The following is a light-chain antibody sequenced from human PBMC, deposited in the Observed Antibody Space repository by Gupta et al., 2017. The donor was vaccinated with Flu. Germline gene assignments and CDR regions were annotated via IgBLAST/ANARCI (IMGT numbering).Light chain of an antibody. CDR1: QTITRNY. CDR3: QQDHSSVMYT. CDR2: GAS. V-gene: IGKV3-20*01. J-gene: IGKJ2*01. Sequence: EIVLTQSPLTLPLSPGERAYLSCRVSQTITRNYLAWYKQKPGQAPRLLIYGASTRETGIPDRLRGSGYGTDFTLTISGRESEDFAMYYCQQDHSSVMYTFGQGTKLEIK.